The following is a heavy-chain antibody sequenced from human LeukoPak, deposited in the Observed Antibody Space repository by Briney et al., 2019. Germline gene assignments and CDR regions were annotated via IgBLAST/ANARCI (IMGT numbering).Heavy chain of an antibody. D-gene: IGHD4-17*01. V-gene: IGHV7-4-1*02. CDR1: GYTFTSYD. J-gene: IGHJ5*02. CDR3: ASSPVRLRGNNWFDP. Sequence: ASVKVSCKASGYTFTSYDINWVRQATAQGLEWMGWINTNTGNPTYAQGLTGRFVFSLDTSVSTAYLQISSLKAEDTAVYYCASSPVRLRGNNWFDPWGQGTLVTVSS. CDR2: INTNTGNP.